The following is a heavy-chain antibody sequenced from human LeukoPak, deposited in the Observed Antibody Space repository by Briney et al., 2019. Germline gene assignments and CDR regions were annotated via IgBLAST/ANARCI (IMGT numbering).Heavy chain of an antibody. CDR1: GGSISSYY. V-gene: IGHV4-59*08. CDR3: ARHRTGYSYAIDY. D-gene: IGHD5-18*01. Sequence: SETLSLTCTVSGGSISSYYWSWIRQPPGKGLEWIGYIYYRGSTNYNPSLKSRVTISVDTSKKQFALRLSSVTAADTAVYYCARHRTGYSYAIDYWGQGTLVTVSS. J-gene: IGHJ4*02. CDR2: IYYRGST.